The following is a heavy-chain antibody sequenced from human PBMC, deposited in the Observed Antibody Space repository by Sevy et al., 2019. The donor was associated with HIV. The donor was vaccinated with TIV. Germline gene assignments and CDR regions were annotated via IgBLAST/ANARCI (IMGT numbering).Heavy chain of an antibody. Sequence: GGSLRLSCAASGFTFSSYAMSWVRQAPGKGLEWVSAISGSGGSTYYADSVKGRFTISRDNSKNTLYRQMNSLRAEDTAVYYCAKGANYDILTGFFYYYGMDVWGQGTTVTVSS. CDR2: ISGSGGST. V-gene: IGHV3-23*01. CDR1: GFTFSSYA. CDR3: AKGANYDILTGFFYYYGMDV. J-gene: IGHJ6*02. D-gene: IGHD3-9*01.